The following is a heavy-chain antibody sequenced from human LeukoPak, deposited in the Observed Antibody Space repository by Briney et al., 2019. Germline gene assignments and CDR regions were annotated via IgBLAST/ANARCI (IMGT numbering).Heavy chain of an antibody. CDR2: ISGHQGNT. Sequence: VASVKVSCKASGYSFSNFGITWVRQAPGQGLEWMGWISGHQGNTKYAQNFQGRVTMTIDTSTSTAYMELRSLRSDDTAVYYCARVAIDYYYYYYMDVWGKGTTVTVSS. CDR1: GYSFSNFG. CDR3: ARVAIDYYYYYYMDV. V-gene: IGHV1-18*01. D-gene: IGHD3-9*01. J-gene: IGHJ6*03.